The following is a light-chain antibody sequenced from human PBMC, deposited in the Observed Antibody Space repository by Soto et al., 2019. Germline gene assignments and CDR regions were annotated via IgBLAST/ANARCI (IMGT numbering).Light chain of an antibody. V-gene: IGLV2-8*01. CDR2: AVS. Sequence: QSALTQPPSASGSPGQSVTISCTGTSSDVGGHNSVSWYQHHPGKAPKLMIYAVSRRPSRVPDRFSGSKSGNTASLTVSGLQAEDEADYYCSSYSGSINVVFGGGTQLTVL. J-gene: IGLJ2*01. CDR1: SSDVGGHNS. CDR3: SSYSGSINVV.